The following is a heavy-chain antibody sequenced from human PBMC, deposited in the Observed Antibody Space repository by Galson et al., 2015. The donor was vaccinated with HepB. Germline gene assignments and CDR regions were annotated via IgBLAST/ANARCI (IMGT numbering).Heavy chain of an antibody. D-gene: IGHD1-26*01. J-gene: IGHJ3*02. CDR2: VTTYNANT. CDR3: ARVTGATSPRDAFDI. V-gene: IGHV1-18*01. Sequence: QSGAEVKEPGASVKVSCKASGYTFDKYSISWVRQAPGQGLEWMGWVTTYNANTKYVDKFQDRVTMTTDTSTSTAYMELRSLRSDDTAMYYCARVTGATSPRDAFDIWGQGTMVTVSS. CDR1: GYTFDKYS.